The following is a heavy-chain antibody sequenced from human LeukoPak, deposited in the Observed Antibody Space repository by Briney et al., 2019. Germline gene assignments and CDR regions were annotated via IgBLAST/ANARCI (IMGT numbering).Heavy chain of an antibody. D-gene: IGHD5-24*01. CDR2: ISYDGSNK. CDR1: GFTFSSYA. J-gene: IGHJ4*02. V-gene: IGHV3-30*04. CDR3: ASLWNGYNFIAPGTIDY. Sequence: GGSLRLSCAASGFTFSSYAMHWVRQAPGKGLEWVAVISYDGSNKYYADSVKGRFTISRDNSKNTLYLQMYSLRAEDTAVYYCASLWNGYNFIAPGTIDYWGQGTLVTVSS.